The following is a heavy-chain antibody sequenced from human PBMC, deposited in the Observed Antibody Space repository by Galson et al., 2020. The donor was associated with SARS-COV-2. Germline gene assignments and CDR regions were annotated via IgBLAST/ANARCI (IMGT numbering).Heavy chain of an antibody. CDR1: GFTFSSYW. CDR3: ARGDMGNDYFDY. J-gene: IGHJ4*02. Sequence: ALHGESLKISCAVSGFTFSSYWMHWVRQAPGKGLVWVSRIYSEGSSTSYADSVKGRFTISGDNAKNTLYLQMNSLRAEDPAVYYCARGDMGNDYFDYWGQGTLVTVSS. D-gene: IGHD7-27*01. V-gene: IGHV3-74*01. CDR2: IYSEGSST.